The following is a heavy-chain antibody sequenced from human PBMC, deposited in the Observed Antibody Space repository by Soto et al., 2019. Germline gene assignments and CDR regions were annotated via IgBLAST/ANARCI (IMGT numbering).Heavy chain of an antibody. CDR1: GGSISSYY. J-gene: IGHJ4*02. CDR3: GRRLAESGYFDY. V-gene: IGHV4-59*08. D-gene: IGHD1-1*01. CDR2: IYYSGST. Sequence: SETLSLTCTVSGGSISSYYWSWIRQPPGKGLEWIGYIYYSGSTNYNPSLKSRVTISVDTSKNQFSLNLSSVTPAAPAAYYCGRRLAESGYFDYWGQGTLVTVSS.